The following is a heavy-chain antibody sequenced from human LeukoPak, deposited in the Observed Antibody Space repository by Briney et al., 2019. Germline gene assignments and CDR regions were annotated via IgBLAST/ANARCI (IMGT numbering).Heavy chain of an antibody. J-gene: IGHJ3*02. V-gene: IGHV3-48*03. Sequence: GGSLRLSCAASGFTFSSYEMNWVRQAPGKGLEWVSYISSSGSTIYYADSVKGRFTISRDNAKNSLYLQMNSLRAEGTAVYYCASLITVANAFDIWGQGTMVTVSS. CDR2: ISSSGSTI. CDR1: GFTFSSYE. D-gene: IGHD4-23*01. CDR3: ASLITVANAFDI.